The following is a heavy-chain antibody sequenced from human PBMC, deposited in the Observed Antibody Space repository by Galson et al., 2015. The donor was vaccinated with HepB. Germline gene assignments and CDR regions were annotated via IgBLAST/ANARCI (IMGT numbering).Heavy chain of an antibody. CDR2: ISDDGSNK. V-gene: IGHV3-30*18. CDR3: AKERCIAVAGFMWY. CDR1: GFTFSSYG. J-gene: IGHJ4*02. D-gene: IGHD6-19*01. Sequence: SLRLSCAASGFTFSSYGMHWVRQAPGKGLEWVAAISDDGSNKYYADSVKGRLTISRDNSKNTLYLHMNSLRAEDTAVYYCAKERCIAVAGFMWYWGQGTLVTVSS.